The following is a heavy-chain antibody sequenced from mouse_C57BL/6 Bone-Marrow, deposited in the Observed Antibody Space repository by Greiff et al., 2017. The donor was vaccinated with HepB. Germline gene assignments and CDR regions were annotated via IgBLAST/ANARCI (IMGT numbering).Heavy chain of an antibody. J-gene: IGHJ3*01. CDR1: GYTFTSYW. V-gene: IGHV1-5*01. D-gene: IGHD2-5*01. CDR3: TRSAYYSNPFAY. Sequence: EVQLQQSGTVLARPGASVKMSCKTSGYTFTSYWMHWVKQRPGQGLEWIGAIYPGNSDTSYNQKFKGKAKLTAVTSASTAYMELSSLTNEDSAVYYCTRSAYYSNPFAYWGQGTLVTVSA. CDR2: IYPGNSDT.